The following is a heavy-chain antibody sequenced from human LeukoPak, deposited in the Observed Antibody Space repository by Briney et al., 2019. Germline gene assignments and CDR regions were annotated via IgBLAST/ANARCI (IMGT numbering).Heavy chain of an antibody. CDR3: AKGFNSGWAFDY. V-gene: IGHV3-30*01. CDR2: ISYDGSNK. J-gene: IGHJ4*02. D-gene: IGHD6-19*01. Sequence: PGGSLRLSCAASGFTFSSYAMHWVRQAPGKGLEWVAVISYDGSNKYYADSVKGRFTISRDNSKNTLYLQMNSLRAEDTAVYYCAKGFNSGWAFDYWGQGTLVTVSS. CDR1: GFTFSSYA.